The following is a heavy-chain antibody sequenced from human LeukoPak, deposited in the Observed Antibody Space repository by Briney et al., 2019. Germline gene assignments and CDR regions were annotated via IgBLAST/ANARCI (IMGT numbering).Heavy chain of an antibody. Sequence: GGSLRLSCAASGFTFSSNFMSWVRQAPGKGLEWVSVIYSGGRTDCADSVKGRFTISRDNSRNMLYLQMNSLRPEDTAVYYCARTSAARYAFDIWGQGTMVTVSS. V-gene: IGHV3-66*01. CDR2: IYSGGRT. CDR3: ARTSAARYAFDI. CDR1: GFTFSSNF. J-gene: IGHJ3*02. D-gene: IGHD6-6*01.